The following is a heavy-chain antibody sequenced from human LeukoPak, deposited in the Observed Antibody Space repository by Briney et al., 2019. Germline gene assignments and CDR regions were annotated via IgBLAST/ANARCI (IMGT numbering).Heavy chain of an antibody. V-gene: IGHV3-48*03. CDR3: ARPYGDYYYYYYMDV. D-gene: IGHD4-17*01. CDR2: ISSSGSTI. J-gene: IGHJ6*03. CDR1: GFTFSSYE. Sequence: GGSLRLSCAASGFTFSSYEMNWVRQAPGKGLEWVSYISSSGSTIYYADSVKGRFTISRDNAKNSLYLQMNSLRAEDAAVYYCARPYGDYYYYYYMDVWGKGTTVTVSS.